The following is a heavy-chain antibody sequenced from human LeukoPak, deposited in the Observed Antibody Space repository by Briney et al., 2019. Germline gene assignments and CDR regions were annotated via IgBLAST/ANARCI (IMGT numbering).Heavy chain of an antibody. Sequence: PGGSLRLSCAASGFTFSSYWMSWVRQAPGKGLEWVANIKQDGREKYYVDSVKGRFTISRDNAHNSLYLQMNSLRVEDTAVYYCARKKEDAFDIWGQGTMVTVSS. CDR3: ARKKEDAFDI. CDR2: IKQDGREK. J-gene: IGHJ3*02. V-gene: IGHV3-7*01. CDR1: GFTFSSYW.